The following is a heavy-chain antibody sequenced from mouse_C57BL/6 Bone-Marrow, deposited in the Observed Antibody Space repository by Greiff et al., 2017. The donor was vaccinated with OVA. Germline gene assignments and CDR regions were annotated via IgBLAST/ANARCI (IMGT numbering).Heavy chain of an antibody. CDR1: GYTFTSYW. J-gene: IGHJ3*01. D-gene: IGHD1-2*01. CDR3: ARGLLRPLAY. Sequence: QVQLQQPGAELVMPGASVKLSCKASGYTFTSYWMHWVKQRPGQGLEWIGEIDPSDSYTNYNQKFKGKTTLTVDKSSSTAYMQLSSLTSEVSAVYYCARGLLRPLAYWGQGTLVTVSA. V-gene: IGHV1-69*01. CDR2: IDPSDSYT.